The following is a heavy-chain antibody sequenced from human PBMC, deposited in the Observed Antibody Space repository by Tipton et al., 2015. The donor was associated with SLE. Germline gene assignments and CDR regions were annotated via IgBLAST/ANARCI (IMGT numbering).Heavy chain of an antibody. Sequence: LRLSCTVPGDSIRNYYWSWIRQPPGKGLEWIGYISYSGSTNYNPSLKSRVSTSVDTSKNQFSLKLNSVTAADTAVYYRAKGGDWFDPWGQGTLVTVSS. CDR3: AKGGDWFDP. V-gene: IGHV4-59*01. CDR2: ISYSGST. J-gene: IGHJ5*02. CDR1: GDSIRNYY.